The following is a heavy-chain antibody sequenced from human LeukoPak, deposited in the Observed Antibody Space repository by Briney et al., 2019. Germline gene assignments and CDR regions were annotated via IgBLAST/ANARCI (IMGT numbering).Heavy chain of an antibody. CDR2: MDPSGGST. J-gene: IGHJ4*02. D-gene: IGHD3/OR15-3a*01. CDR3: VGDLKTWTGLAY. CDR1: GYTFTSHY. Sequence: EASVKVSCKASGYTFTSHYMHWVRQAPGQGLEWMGIMDPSGGSTTYAQKFQGRVTMTRDTSTTTVYLELSSLRSEDTAVYYCVGDLKTWTGLAYWGQGTLVTVSS. V-gene: IGHV1-46*01.